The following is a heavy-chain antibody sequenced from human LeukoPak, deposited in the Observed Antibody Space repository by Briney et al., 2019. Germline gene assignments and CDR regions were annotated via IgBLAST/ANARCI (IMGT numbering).Heavy chain of an antibody. Sequence: SETLSLTCTVSGGSISSSSYYWGWIRQPPGKGLEWIGSIYYSGSTYYNPSLKSRVTISVDTSKNQFSLKLSSVTAADTAVYYCVRVAGRHSNYLDYWGQGTLVTVSS. J-gene: IGHJ4*02. V-gene: IGHV4-39*01. CDR2: IYYSGST. D-gene: IGHD4-11*01. CDR1: GGSISSSSYY. CDR3: VRVAGRHSNYLDY.